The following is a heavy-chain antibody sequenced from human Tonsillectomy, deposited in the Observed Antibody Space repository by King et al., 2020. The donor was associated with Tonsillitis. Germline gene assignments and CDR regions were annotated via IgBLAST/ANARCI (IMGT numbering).Heavy chain of an antibody. V-gene: IGHV1-18*04. Sequence: QLVQSGAEVKKPGASVKVSCKASGYTFTSYAISWVRQAPGQGLEWMGWISTYNGDTNYAHNLQGRVTMTTDTSTTTVYMDLRSLRSDDTAMSYCARDSYGADYWGQGTLVTVSS. D-gene: IGHD4-17*01. J-gene: IGHJ4*02. CDR2: ISTYNGDT. CDR3: ARDSYGADY. CDR1: GYTFTSYA.